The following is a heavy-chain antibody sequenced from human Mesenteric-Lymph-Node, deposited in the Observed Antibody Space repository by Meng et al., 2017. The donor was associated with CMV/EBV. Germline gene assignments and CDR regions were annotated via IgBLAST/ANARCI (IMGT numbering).Heavy chain of an antibody. V-gene: IGHV3-53*01. CDR2: IYTGGRT. CDR1: GFTVSSNY. CDR3: ARVQFVDTAMVVIASDAFDI. D-gene: IGHD5-18*01. Sequence: GGSLRLSCAASGFTVSSNYMSWVRQAPGKGLEWVSVIYTGGRTYYADSVKGRFTISRDNSKNTLYLQMNSLRAEDTAVYYCARVQFVDTAMVVIASDAFDIWGQGTMVTVSS. J-gene: IGHJ3*02.